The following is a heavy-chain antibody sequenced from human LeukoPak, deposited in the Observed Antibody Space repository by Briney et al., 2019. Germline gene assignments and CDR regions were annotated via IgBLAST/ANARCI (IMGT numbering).Heavy chain of an antibody. D-gene: IGHD2-15*01. V-gene: IGHV3-48*03. CDR2: ISSSGSTI. CDR3: ARSYCSGGRCYLGY. J-gene: IGHJ4*02. Sequence: PGGSLRLSCAASGFTFSSYEMNWVRQAPGKGLEWVSYISSSGSTIYYADSVKGRFTISRDNAKNSLYLQMNSLRAEDTAVYYCARSYCSGGRCYLGYWGQGTLVTVSS. CDR1: GFTFSSYE.